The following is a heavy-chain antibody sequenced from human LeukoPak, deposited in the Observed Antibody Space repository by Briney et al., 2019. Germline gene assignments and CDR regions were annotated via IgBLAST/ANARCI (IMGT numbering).Heavy chain of an antibody. CDR3: ARVRGYCSSTICYRYYFDY. V-gene: IGHV4-38-2*02. J-gene: IGHJ4*02. CDR1: GYSISSGYY. Sequence: SETLSLTCTVSGYSISSGYYWGWIRQPPGKGLEWIGTIYRSGSTYYNPSLKSRVTISVDTSKNQFSLKLTSVTAADTAVYYCARVRGYCSSTICYRYYFDYWGQGTLVTVSS. CDR2: IYRSGST. D-gene: IGHD2-2*01.